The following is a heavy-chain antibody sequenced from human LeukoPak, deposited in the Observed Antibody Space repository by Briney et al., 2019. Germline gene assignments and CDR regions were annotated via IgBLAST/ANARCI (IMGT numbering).Heavy chain of an antibody. Sequence: PSETLSLTCTVSGGSISSYYWSWIRQPPGKGLEWIGYIYYSGSTNYNPSLTSRVTISVDTSKNQFSLKLSSVTAPDTAVYYCARVFGGSDFNYYYYYMDVWGKGTTVTISS. J-gene: IGHJ6*03. D-gene: IGHD5-12*01. V-gene: IGHV4-59*08. CDR1: GGSISSYY. CDR3: ARVFGGSDFNYYYYYMDV. CDR2: IYYSGST.